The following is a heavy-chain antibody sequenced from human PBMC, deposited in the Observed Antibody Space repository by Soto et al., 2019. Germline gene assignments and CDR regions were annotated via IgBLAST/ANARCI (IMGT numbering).Heavy chain of an antibody. CDR3: ARMVRGVIKFGYYFDY. V-gene: IGHV4-34*01. Sequence: TSETLSLTCAVYGGSFSGYYWSWIRQPPGKGLEWIGEINHSGSTNYNPSLKSRVTISVDTSKNQFSLKLSSVTAADTAVYYCARMVRGVIKFGYYFDYWGQGTLVTVSS. CDR1: GGSFSGYY. CDR2: INHSGST. D-gene: IGHD3-10*01. J-gene: IGHJ4*02.